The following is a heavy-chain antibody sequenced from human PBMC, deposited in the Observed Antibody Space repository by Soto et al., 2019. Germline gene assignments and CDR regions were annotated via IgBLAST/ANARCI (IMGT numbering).Heavy chain of an antibody. CDR2: IVVGSGNK. CDR3: AALLSDYGEYPWFDP. CDR1: GFTFTSSP. V-gene: IGHV1-58*01. D-gene: IGHD4-17*01. Sequence: SVKVSCTASGFTFTSSPVQWVRQARGQRLEWIVWIVVGSGNKNYAQKFQERVTITRDMSTSTAYMELSSLRSEDTAVYYCAALLSDYGEYPWFDPWGQGTLVTVSS. J-gene: IGHJ5*02.